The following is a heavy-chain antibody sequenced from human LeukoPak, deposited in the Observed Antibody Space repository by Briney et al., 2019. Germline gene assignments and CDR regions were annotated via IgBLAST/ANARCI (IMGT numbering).Heavy chain of an antibody. CDR1: GFTFDEFA. CDR3: AKDNRGLDFWSGFA. J-gene: IGHJ5*02. CDR2: ISWNSGTI. V-gene: IGHV3-9*01. D-gene: IGHD3-3*01. Sequence: GRSLRLSCAASGFTFDEFALHWVRQVPGKGLEWVSGISWNSGTIDYADSVKGRFTISRDSAKNSLFLQMNSLRPEDTAFYYCAKDNRGLDFWSGFAWGQGTLVTVSS.